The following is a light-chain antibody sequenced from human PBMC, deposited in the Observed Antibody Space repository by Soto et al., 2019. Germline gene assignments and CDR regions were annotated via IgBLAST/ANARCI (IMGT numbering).Light chain of an antibody. CDR2: AGS. Sequence: IQMTPAPSSLSASLGDRVTITYRASPDIRNDLGWYQQKPGKAPKRLIYAGSSLHSGVPSRFSGSGSGTEFTFTISSLQPEDFATYYCLQHNSYPLTFGGGTKVDIK. CDR3: LQHNSYPLT. CDR1: PDIRND. V-gene: IGKV1-17*01. J-gene: IGKJ4*01.